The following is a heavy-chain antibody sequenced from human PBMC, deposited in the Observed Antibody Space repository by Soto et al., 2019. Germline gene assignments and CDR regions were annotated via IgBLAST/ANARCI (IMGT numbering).Heavy chain of an antibody. V-gene: IGHV1-69*13. Sequence: SVKVSCKASGGTFSSYAISWVRQAPGQGLEWMGGIIPIFGTANYAQKFQGRVTITADESTSTAYMELSSLRSEDTAVYYCARGVNSGSYVSEAFDIWGQGTMVTVSS. CDR3: ARGVNSGSYVSEAFDI. CDR1: GGTFSSYA. CDR2: IIPIFGTA. D-gene: IGHD1-26*01. J-gene: IGHJ3*02.